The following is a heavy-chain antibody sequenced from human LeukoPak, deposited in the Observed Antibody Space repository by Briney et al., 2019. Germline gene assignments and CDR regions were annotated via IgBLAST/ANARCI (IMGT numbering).Heavy chain of an antibody. CDR1: GYTFTSYY. V-gene: IGHV1-46*01. Sequence: GASVKVSCKASGYTFTSYYMHWVRQAPGQGLEWMGIINPSGGSTSYAQKFQGRVTMTRDTSTSTVYMELSSLRSQATAIYYCARDNSVGDNAWWFDPWGQGTLVTVSS. CDR3: ARDNSVGDNAWWFDP. J-gene: IGHJ5*02. CDR2: INPSGGST. D-gene: IGHD1-26*01.